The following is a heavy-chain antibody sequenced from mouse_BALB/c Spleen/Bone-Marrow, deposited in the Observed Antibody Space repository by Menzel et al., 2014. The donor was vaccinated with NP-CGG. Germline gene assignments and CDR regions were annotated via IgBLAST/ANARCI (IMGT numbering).Heavy chain of an antibody. CDR1: GFTFSNYG. CDR3: ARHAYYDQTEVSFVY. J-gene: IGHJ3*01. CDR2: ISGGGSYT. Sequence: EVKVEESGGGLVKSGGSLKLSRAASGFTFSNYGMSWVRPTPEKRLEWVATISGGGSYTFYSDSVKGRFTISRDNAKNNLYLQLSSLRSEDTALYYCARHAYYDQTEVSFVYWGQGTLVTVSA. V-gene: IGHV5-9-2*01. D-gene: IGHD2-4*01.